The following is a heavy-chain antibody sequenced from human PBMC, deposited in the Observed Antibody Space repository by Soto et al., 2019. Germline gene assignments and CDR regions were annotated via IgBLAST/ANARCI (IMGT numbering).Heavy chain of an antibody. V-gene: IGHV3-30*18. D-gene: IGHD6-19*01. Sequence: GGSLRLSCAASGFTFSSYGMHWVRQAPGKGLEWVAVISYDGSNKYYADSVKGRFTISRDNSKNTLYLQMNSLRAEDTAVYYCAKDQIAVAGPGGRPLYYFDYWGQGTLVTVSS. CDR2: ISYDGSNK. CDR3: AKDQIAVAGPGGRPLYYFDY. J-gene: IGHJ4*02. CDR1: GFTFSSYG.